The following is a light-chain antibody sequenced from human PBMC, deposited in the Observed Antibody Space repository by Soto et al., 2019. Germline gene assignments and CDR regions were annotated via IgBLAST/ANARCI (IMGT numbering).Light chain of an antibody. J-gene: IGLJ7*01. Sequence: QSVLTQPPSASGTPXQRVTISXSGSSSNIGSNTVNWYQQLPGTAPKLLIETNTQRPSGVPDRFSGSKSGTSASLAISGLQSEDEADYYCAAWDDSLNGAVFGGGTQLTVL. CDR2: TNT. V-gene: IGLV1-44*01. CDR1: SSNIGSNT. CDR3: AAWDDSLNGAV.